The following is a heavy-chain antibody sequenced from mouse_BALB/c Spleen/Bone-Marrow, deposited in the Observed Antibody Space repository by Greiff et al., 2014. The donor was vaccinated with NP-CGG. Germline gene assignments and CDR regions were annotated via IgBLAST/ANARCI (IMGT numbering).Heavy chain of an antibody. J-gene: IGHJ1*01. CDR2: IYPKSVDT. V-gene: IGHV1-81*01. CDR3: ARSGYTNYWYFDV. Sequence: LQESGPELVKPGASVKMSCKASGYTFTDYVISWVKHRTGQGLEWIGEIYPKSVDTYYSEKFKGKATLTADKSSNTAYMQLSSLTSEDSAVYFCARSGYTNYWYFDVWGAGTTVTVSS. CDR1: GYTFTDYV. D-gene: IGHD1-1*01.